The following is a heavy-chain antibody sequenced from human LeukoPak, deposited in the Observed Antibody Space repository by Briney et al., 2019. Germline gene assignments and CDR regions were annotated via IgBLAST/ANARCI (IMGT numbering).Heavy chain of an antibody. CDR2: ISGSGGST. D-gene: IGHD3-9*01. CDR1: GGSISSSSYY. CDR3: AKEGDYDILTGYPRGFDY. J-gene: IGHJ4*02. V-gene: IGHV3-23*01. Sequence: TSETLSLTCTVSGGSISSSSYYWGWIRQPPGKGLEWVSAISGSGGSTYYADSVKGRFTNSRDNSKNTLYLQMNSLRAEDTAVYYCAKEGDYDILTGYPRGFDYWGQGTLVTVSS.